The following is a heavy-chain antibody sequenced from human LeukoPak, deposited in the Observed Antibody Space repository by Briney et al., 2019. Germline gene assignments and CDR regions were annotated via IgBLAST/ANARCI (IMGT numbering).Heavy chain of an antibody. CDR3: ARELFGSGSCPAY. J-gene: IGHJ4*02. CDR1: GITLTA. Sequence: GGSLRLSCAASGITLTAIHSGRQAPGKRLGWVALTCYYGRNKYYADSVKGRFTISIDNSKNMMYLHMNSLRADDTAVYYCARELFGSGSCPAYSGQGTLVTVSS. V-gene: IGHV3-33*01. CDR2: TCYYGRNK. D-gene: IGHD3-10*01.